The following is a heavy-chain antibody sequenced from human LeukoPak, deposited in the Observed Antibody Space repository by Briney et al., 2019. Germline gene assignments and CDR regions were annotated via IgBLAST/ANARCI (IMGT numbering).Heavy chain of an antibody. V-gene: IGHV3-30*02. CDR3: AKETRGSYSDY. D-gene: IGHD5-12*01. Sequence: PGGSLRLSCAASGFTFSSSGMHWVRQAPGNGLEWVAFISYDGSNRYYAGSVKGRFTISRDNSKNTLYLQMNSLRAEDTAVYYCAKETRGSYSDYWGQGTLVTVSS. CDR1: GFTFSSSG. CDR2: ISYDGSNR. J-gene: IGHJ4*02.